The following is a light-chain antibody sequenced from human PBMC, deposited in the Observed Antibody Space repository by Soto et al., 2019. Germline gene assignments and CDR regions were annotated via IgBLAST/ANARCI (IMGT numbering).Light chain of an antibody. J-gene: IGKJ4*01. V-gene: IGKV1-9*01. CDR1: QGISSY. CDR3: QQFYSYPFT. Sequence: IQLTQSPSSLSASVGDRVTISCRASQGISSYLAWYQQKPGKAPKLLIYVASTLRSGVPSRFSGSGSGTDFTLTISSLQPEEFATYYCQQFYSYPFTFGGGTKVEIK. CDR2: VAS.